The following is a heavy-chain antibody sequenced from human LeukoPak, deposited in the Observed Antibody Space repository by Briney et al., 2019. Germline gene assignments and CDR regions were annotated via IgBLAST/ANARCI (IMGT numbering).Heavy chain of an antibody. CDR2: IYYSGST. CDR3: ARDYCSGGSCYVDY. V-gene: IGHV4-59*01. Sequence: SETLSLTRVVYGGSFSSYYWSWIRQPPGKGLEWIGYIYYSGSTNYNPSLKSRVTISVDTSKNQFSLKLSSVTAADTAVYYCARDYCSGGSCYVDYWGQGTLVTVSS. J-gene: IGHJ4*02. D-gene: IGHD2-15*01. CDR1: GGSFSSYY.